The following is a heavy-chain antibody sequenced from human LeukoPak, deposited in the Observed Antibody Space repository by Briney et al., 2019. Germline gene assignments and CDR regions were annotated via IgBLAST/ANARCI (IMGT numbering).Heavy chain of an antibody. D-gene: IGHD3-10*01. CDR2: IGVSGGNI. CDR1: GFTLNNNA. Sequence: WGSLTLSCEASGFTLNNNAMSWVRQPPGQGLGWVSSIGVSGGNILYADSVKGRFTISRDNSKNTLFLQMNSLRAQDTALYYCATQSPDYSIGPSYGSFDIWGQGTMVTVSS. CDR3: ATQSPDYSIGPSYGSFDI. J-gene: IGHJ3*02. V-gene: IGHV3-23*01.